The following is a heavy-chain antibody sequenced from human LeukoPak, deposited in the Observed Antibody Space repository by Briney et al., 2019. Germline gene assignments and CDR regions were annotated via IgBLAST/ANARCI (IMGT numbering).Heavy chain of an antibody. Sequence: SETLSLTCTVSGGSISSGGYYWSWIRQHPGKGLEWIGYIYYSGSTYYNPSLKSRVTTSVDTSKNQFSLKLSSVTAADTAVYYCARALPGILTGYYRGEHVIFDYWGQGTLVTVSS. D-gene: IGHD3-9*01. V-gene: IGHV4-31*03. CDR2: IYYSGST. CDR1: GGSISSGGYY. J-gene: IGHJ4*02. CDR3: ARALPGILTGYYRGEHVIFDY.